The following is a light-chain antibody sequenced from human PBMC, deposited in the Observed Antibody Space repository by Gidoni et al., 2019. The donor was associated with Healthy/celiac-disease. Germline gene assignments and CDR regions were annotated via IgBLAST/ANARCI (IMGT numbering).Light chain of an antibody. Sequence: EIVMTQSPATLSVSPGERATLSCRASQSVSSNLAWYQQKPGQAPRLLIYGASTRATGIPARFSGSGSGTEFTLTISSLQSEDFAVYYCQQYNNWPPEGLTFXGXTKVEIK. CDR2: GAS. CDR1: QSVSSN. CDR3: QQYNNWPPEGLT. V-gene: IGKV3-15*01. J-gene: IGKJ4*01.